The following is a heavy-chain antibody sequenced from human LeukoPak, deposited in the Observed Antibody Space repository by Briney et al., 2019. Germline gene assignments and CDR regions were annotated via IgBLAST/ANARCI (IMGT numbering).Heavy chain of an antibody. J-gene: IGHJ3*02. CDR1: GGSISSYY. D-gene: IGHD4-17*01. Sequence: SETLSLTCTVSGGSISSYYWSWIRQPPGKGLEWIGYIYYSGSTNYNPSLKSRVTISVDTSKNQFSLKLSSVTAADTAVYYCARVDYVYDAFDIWGQGTMVTVSS. CDR3: ARVDYVYDAFDI. V-gene: IGHV4-59*12. CDR2: IYYSGST.